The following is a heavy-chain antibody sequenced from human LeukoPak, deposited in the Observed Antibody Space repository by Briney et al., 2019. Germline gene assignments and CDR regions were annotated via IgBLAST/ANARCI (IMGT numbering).Heavy chain of an antibody. D-gene: IGHD3-10*01. CDR2: INPNSGGT. CDR1: GYTFTGYY. Sequence: ASVKVSCKASGYTFTGYYMHWVRQAPGQGLEWMGWINPNSGGTNYAQKFRGRVTMTRDTSISTAYMELSRLRSDDTAVYYCASWGSNSIIMVRGVIFDYWGQGTLVTVSS. J-gene: IGHJ4*02. V-gene: IGHV1-2*02. CDR3: ASWGSNSIIMVRGVIFDY.